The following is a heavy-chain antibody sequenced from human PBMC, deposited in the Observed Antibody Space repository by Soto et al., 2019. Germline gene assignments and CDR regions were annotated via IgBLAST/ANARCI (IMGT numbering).Heavy chain of an antibody. CDR2: IIPIFGTA. J-gene: IGHJ3*02. CDR3: GQYCSGGSCYSDAFDI. Sequence: ASVKVSCKASGGTFSSYAISWVRQAPGEGLEWMGGIIPIFGTANYAQKFQGRVTITADESTSTAYMELSSLRSEDTAVYYCGQYCSGGSCYSDAFDIWGQGPMVTVSS. CDR1: GGTFSSYA. V-gene: IGHV1-69*13. D-gene: IGHD2-15*01.